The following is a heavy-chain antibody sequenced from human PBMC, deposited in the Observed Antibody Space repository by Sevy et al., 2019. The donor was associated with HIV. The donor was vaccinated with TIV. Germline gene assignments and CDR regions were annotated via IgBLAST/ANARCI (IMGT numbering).Heavy chain of an antibody. D-gene: IGHD2-15*01. Sequence: ASVKVSCKASGYTFTSYGISWVRQAPGQGLEWMGWISAYNGNTNYAQKLQGRVTMTTDTSTSTAYMELRSLRSDDTAVDYCARDVEYYYYYGMDVWGQGTTVTVSS. J-gene: IGHJ6*02. CDR1: GYTFTSYG. CDR3: ARDVEYYYYYGMDV. CDR2: ISAYNGNT. V-gene: IGHV1-18*01.